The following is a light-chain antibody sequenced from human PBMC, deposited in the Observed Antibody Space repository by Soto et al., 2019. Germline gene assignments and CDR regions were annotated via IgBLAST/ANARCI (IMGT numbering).Light chain of an antibody. CDR2: AAS. Sequence: SASVGDRVTITCRASQNINNYLNWYQQRPGKAPKLLIYAASSLQSGVPSRFSGSGSGTDFTLTISSLQPGDFATYYCQQSYSTPRTFGQGTKVDIK. CDR3: QQSYSTPRT. V-gene: IGKV1-39*01. J-gene: IGKJ1*01. CDR1: QNINNY.